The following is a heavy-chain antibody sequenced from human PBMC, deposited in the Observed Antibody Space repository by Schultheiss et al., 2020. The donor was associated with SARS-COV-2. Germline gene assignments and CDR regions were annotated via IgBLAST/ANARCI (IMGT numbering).Heavy chain of an antibody. CDR1: GGTFSSYA. J-gene: IGHJ5*02. D-gene: IGHD2-8*01. CDR2: IIPIFGTA. CDR3: AKDLNPNCATDVCYKHSWFHT. Sequence: SVKVSCKASGGTFSSYAISWVRQAPGQGLEWMGGIIPIFGTANYAQKFQGRVTITADESTSTAYMELSSLRSEDTAVYYCAKDLNPNCATDVCYKHSWFHTWGQGTLVTVSS. V-gene: IGHV1-69*13.